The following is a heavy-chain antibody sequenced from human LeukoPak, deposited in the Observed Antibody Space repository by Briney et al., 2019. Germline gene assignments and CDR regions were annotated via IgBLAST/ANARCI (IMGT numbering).Heavy chain of an antibody. CDR2: INPGRGNT. J-gene: IGHJ4*02. D-gene: IGHD7-27*01. CDR1: GYTFTSYY. CDR3: ARDRDWGSSDPFDY. Sequence: ASVKVSCKASGYTFTSYYMHWVRQVPGQGLEWMGIINPGRGNTNYAQSFHGRVTLTRDTSTSTIYMELSSLRSEDTAVYYCARDRDWGSSDPFDYWGQGTLVTVSS. V-gene: IGHV1-46*01.